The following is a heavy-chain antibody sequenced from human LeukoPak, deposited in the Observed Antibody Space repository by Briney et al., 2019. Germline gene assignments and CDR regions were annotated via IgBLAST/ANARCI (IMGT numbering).Heavy chain of an antibody. D-gene: IGHD6-13*01. CDR1: GYSFTTYW. CDR3: ARLSEAAGKTAAIDY. J-gene: IGHJ4*02. V-gene: IGHV5-51*01. CDR2: IYPGDSDT. Sequence: GESLKISCKGSGYSFTTYWIGWVRQMPGKGLEWMGIIYPGDSDTRYSPSFQGQVTISVDKSISTAYLQWSSLKASDTAMYYCARLSEAAGKTAAIDYLGQGTLVTVSS.